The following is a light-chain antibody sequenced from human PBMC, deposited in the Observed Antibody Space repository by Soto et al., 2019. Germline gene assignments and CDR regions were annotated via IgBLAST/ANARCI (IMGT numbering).Light chain of an antibody. J-gene: IGLJ3*02. CDR3: GTWDSSLSVWV. CDR2: ENN. V-gene: IGLV1-51*02. Sequence: QSVLTQPPSVSAAPGQKVTISCSGSTSNTGSNYISWYQQLPGTAPKLLIYENNKRPSGIPYRFSGSKSGTSATLGITGLQTGDEADYYCGTWDSSLSVWVFGGGTKLTVL. CDR1: TSNTGSNY.